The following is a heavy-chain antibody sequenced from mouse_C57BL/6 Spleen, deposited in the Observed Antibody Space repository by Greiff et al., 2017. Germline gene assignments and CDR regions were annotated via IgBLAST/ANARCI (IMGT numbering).Heavy chain of an antibody. Sequence: VQLKESGPELVKPGASVKMSCKASGYTYTDYNMHWVKQSHGKSLEWIGYINPNNGGTSYNQKFKGKATLTVNKSSSTAYMELRSLTSEDSAVYYCASRGPWFAYWGQGTLVTVSA. CDR1: GYTYTDYN. CDR2: INPNNGGT. J-gene: IGHJ3*01. CDR3: ASRGPWFAY. V-gene: IGHV1-22*01.